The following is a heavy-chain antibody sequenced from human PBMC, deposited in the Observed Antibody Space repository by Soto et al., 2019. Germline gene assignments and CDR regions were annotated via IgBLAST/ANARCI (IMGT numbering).Heavy chain of an antibody. J-gene: IGHJ6*02. D-gene: IGHD3-10*01. Sequence: PVGSLRLSCAASGLTVSQNYMSWVRQAPGKGLEWLSLIDTSGSTYYADSVRGRFTISRDNSKNTLYLQLNTLRVDDTAVYYCASLLGFRGVHYYYGLDVWGQGTAVTVSS. V-gene: IGHV3-53*01. CDR1: GLTVSQNY. CDR3: ASLLGFRGVHYYYGLDV. CDR2: IDTSGST.